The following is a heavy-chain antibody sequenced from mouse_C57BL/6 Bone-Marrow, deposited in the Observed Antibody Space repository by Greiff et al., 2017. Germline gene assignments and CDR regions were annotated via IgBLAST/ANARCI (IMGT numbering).Heavy chain of an antibody. CDR3: ERPSYYYGSSYPFAY. V-gene: IGHV1-47*01. CDR2: FHPYNDDN. J-gene: IGHJ3*01. CDR1: GYTFTTYP. Sequence: VQLQQSGAELVKPGASVKMSCKASGYTFTTYPIEWMKQNHGKSLEWIGNFHPYNDDNKYNEKFKGKATLTVEKSYSTVYLELSRLTSEDSAVYYCERPSYYYGSSYPFAYWGQGTLVTVSA. D-gene: IGHD1-1*01.